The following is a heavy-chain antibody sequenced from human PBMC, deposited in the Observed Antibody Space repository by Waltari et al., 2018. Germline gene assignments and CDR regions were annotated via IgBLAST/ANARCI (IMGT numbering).Heavy chain of an antibody. CDR1: GFTVSSSW. Sequence: EVQLVESAGGLVAPGGSLRLSCAASGFTVSSSWMSWVRQAPGKGLEWVANRKQDGSEKYYVDSVKGRFTISRDNAKNSLYLQMNSLRAEDTAVYYCASRNPRDYWGQGTLVTVSS. V-gene: IGHV3-7*01. CDR2: RKQDGSEK. J-gene: IGHJ4*02. CDR3: ASRNPRDY.